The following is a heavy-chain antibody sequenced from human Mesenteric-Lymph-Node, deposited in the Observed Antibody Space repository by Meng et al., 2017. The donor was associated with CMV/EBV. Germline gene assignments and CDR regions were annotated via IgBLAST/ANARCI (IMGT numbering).Heavy chain of an antibody. Sequence: QLQKSGQAVVKLARTLSETCTISRDSIVSNKGDWNWFGLSTSRRLEWLGRIYYRYVCYSVYEVSVKSRISVILDTSKNKLSMHLNFVKTEDNAVYYCAYFGDLPPLWWGQGTLVTVSS. V-gene: IGHV6-1*02. CDR2: IYYRYVCYS. J-gene: IGHJ4*02. CDR1: RDSIVSNKGD. D-gene: IGHD3-16*01. CDR3: AYFGDLPPLW.